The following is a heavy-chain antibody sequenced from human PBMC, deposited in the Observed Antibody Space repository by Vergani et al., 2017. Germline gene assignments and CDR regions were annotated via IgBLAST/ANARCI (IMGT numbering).Heavy chain of an antibody. CDR3: AREGYSSSSTFVPYYYYGMDV. D-gene: IGHD6-6*01. CDR2: IYSGGST. J-gene: IGHJ6*02. Sequence: EVQLVESGGGLVQPGGSLRLSCAASGFTVSSNYMSWVGQAPGRGLEWVSVIYSGGSTYYADSVKGGFTSSRDNSKNTLYLQMNSLRAEDTAVYYCAREGYSSSSTFVPYYYYGMDVWGQGTTVTVSS. V-gene: IGHV3-66*01. CDR1: GFTVSSNY.